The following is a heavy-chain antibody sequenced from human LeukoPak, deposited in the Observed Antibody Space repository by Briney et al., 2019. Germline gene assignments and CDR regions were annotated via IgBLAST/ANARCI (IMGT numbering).Heavy chain of an antibody. CDR2: INHSGST. J-gene: IGHJ4*02. V-gene: IGHV4-34*01. D-gene: IGHD3-9*01. CDR3: AEAYYDILTGYDDY. CDR1: GGSFSGYY. Sequence: PSETLSLTCAVYGGSFSGYYWSWIRQPPGKGLEWIGEINHSGSTNYNPSLKSRATISVDTSKNQFSLKLSSVTAAGTAVYYCAEAYYDILTGYDDYWGQGTLVTVSS.